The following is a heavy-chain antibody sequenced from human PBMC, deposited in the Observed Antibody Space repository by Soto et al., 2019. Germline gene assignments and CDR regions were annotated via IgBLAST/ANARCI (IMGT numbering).Heavy chain of an antibody. CDR3: ARDFYPLAYYFDY. CDR2: ISGNDGKT. V-gene: IGHV1-18*01. CDR1: GYRFTNHG. Sequence: QVQLVQSGAEVKKPGASVKVSCKASGYRFTNHGISWVRQAHGQGLEWMGWISGNDGKTKYARKFQGRVTMTTDTSTSTAYMEMNSLRHDDTAVYYCARDFYPLAYYFDYWGQGTLVTVSS. J-gene: IGHJ4*02.